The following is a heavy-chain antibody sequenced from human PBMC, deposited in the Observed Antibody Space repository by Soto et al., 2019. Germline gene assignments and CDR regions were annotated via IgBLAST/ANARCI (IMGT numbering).Heavy chain of an antibody. Sequence: VQLLESGGGLVQPGGSLRLSCAASGFTFSSYAMSWVRQAPGKGLEWVSAISGSGGSTYYADSVKGRFTISRDNSKNMLYLQMNSVRAEDTAVYYCATFSVVAATPGYYFDYWGQGTLVTVSS. D-gene: IGHD2-15*01. V-gene: IGHV3-23*01. J-gene: IGHJ4*02. CDR1: GFTFSSYA. CDR2: ISGSGGST. CDR3: ATFSVVAATPGYYFDY.